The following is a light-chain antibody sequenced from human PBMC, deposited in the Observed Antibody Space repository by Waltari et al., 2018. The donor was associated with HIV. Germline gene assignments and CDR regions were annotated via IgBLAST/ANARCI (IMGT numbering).Light chain of an antibody. J-gene: IGKJ1*01. Sequence: EIVLTQSPGTLSLSPGERATLSCRASRSVSSNYLAWYQHKPGQAPRLLIYGISSRATGIPDRFSGSGSGTDFTLTISGLEPVDFALYYCQQYGGSPRTFGQGTRVEIK. V-gene: IGKV3-20*01. CDR2: GIS. CDR1: RSVSSNY. CDR3: QQYGGSPRT.